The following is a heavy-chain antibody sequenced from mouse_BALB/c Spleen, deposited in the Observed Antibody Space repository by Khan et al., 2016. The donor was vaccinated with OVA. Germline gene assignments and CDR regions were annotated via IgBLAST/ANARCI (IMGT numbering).Heavy chain of an antibody. V-gene: IGHV5-12*02. D-gene: IGHD2-1*01. J-gene: IGHJ4*01. CDR3: AGHGDGKGDAMDY. CDR2: ISNGGGST. Sequence: EVELVESGGGLVQPGGSLKLSCATSGFTFSDYYMYWVRQTPEKRLEWVAYISNGGGSTYYPDTVKGRFTISRDNAKNNLYLQMSRLKSEDTARYYCAGHGDGKGDAMDYWGQGTSVTVSS. CDR1: GFTFSDYY.